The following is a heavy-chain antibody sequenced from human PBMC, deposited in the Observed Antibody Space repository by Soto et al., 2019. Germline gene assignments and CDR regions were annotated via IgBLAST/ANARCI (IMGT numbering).Heavy chain of an antibody. CDR1: GGSFSGYY. Sequence: SETLSLTCAVYGGSFSGYYWSWIRQPPGKGLEWIGEINHSGNTNYNPSLKSRVTISVDTSKNQFSLKLSSVTAADTAVYYCARAIWASSSGWLGNWFDPWAQGTLVTVSS. V-gene: IGHV4-34*01. CDR2: INHSGNT. CDR3: ARAIWASSSGWLGNWFDP. D-gene: IGHD6-19*01. J-gene: IGHJ5*02.